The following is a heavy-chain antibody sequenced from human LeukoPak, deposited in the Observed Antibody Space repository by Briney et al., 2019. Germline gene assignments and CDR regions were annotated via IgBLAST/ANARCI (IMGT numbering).Heavy chain of an antibody. D-gene: IGHD3-22*01. J-gene: IGHJ4*02. V-gene: IGHV4-59*01. CDR1: GGSISSYY. CDR2: IYYSGST. Sequence: SETLSLTCTVSGGSISSYYWSWIRQPPGKGLEWIGYIYYSGSTNYNPSLKSRVTMSVDTSKNQFSLKLSSVTAADTALYYCAKGFDYYDSSGYDYWGQGTLVTVSS. CDR3: AKGFDYYDSSGYDY.